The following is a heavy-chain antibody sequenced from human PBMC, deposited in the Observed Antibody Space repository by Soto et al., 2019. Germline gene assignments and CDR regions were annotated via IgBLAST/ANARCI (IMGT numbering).Heavy chain of an antibody. CDR3: TRGGFSRGITGTTRKAGGCLDP. CDR1: GYTFTSYD. V-gene: IGHV1-8*01. D-gene: IGHD1-7*01. Sequence: QVQLVQSGAEVKKPGASVKVSCKASGYTFTSYDINWVRQATGQGLEWMGWMNPKSGNTGYAQKFQGSVAMARNTSINAANMRPRMLRSEYTAVYYCTRGGFSRGITGTTRKAGGCLDPWGQGTLVTFSS. CDR2: MNPKSGNT. J-gene: IGHJ5*02.